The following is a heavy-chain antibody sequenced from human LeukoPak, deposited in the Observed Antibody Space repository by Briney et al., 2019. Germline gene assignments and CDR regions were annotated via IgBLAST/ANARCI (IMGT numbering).Heavy chain of an antibody. Sequence: GASVKVSCKASGGTFSSYAISWVRQATGQGLEWMGWMNPNSGNTGNAQKFQGRVTITRNTSISTAYMELSSLRSEDTAVYYCARGRSSSLEPVLFPYWGKGTLVTVSS. CDR2: MNPNSGNT. CDR3: ARGRSSSLEPVLFPY. CDR1: GGTFSSYA. V-gene: IGHV1-8*03. D-gene: IGHD2-2*01. J-gene: IGHJ4*02.